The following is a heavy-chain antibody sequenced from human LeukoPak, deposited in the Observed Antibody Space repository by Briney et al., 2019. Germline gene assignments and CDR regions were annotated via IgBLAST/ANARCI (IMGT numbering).Heavy chain of an antibody. Sequence: SETLSLTCAVYGGSFSGYYWSWIRQPPGKGLEWIGEINHSGSTNYNPSLKSRVTLSVDTSKNQFSLKLSSVTAADTAVYYCARDSSSWYRPYYYYGMDVWGQGTTVTVSS. CDR2: INHSGST. CDR3: ARDSSSWYRPYYYYGMDV. CDR1: GGSFSGYY. V-gene: IGHV4-34*01. D-gene: IGHD6-13*01. J-gene: IGHJ6*02.